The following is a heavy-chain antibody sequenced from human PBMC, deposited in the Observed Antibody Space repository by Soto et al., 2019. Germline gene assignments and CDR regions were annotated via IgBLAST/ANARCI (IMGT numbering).Heavy chain of an antibody. V-gene: IGHV1-3*05. J-gene: IGHJ4*02. D-gene: IGHD6-19*01. Sequence: QVQLVQSGAEEKKPGASVKVSCKASGYTFTGYAMHWVRQAPGQRLEWMGWINAGNGNTKYSQKFQGRVTITRDTSAGMAYRERSGLRSEATAVYSCARAVPVPADFDSWAKGPLVTVSS. CDR2: INAGNGNT. CDR3: ARAVPVPADFDS. CDR1: GYTFTGYA.